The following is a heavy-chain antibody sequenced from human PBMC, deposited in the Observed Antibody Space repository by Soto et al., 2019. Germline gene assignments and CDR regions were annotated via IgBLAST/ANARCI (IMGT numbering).Heavy chain of an antibody. J-gene: IGHJ4*02. D-gene: IGHD1-26*01. Sequence: GGSLRLSCAASGFTVSSNYMSWVRQAPGKGLEWVSVIYSGGSTYYADSVKGRFTISRDNSKNTLYLQMNSLRAEDTAVYYCARGPSGSYYPIDYWGQGTLVTVSS. CDR3: ARGPSGSYYPIDY. V-gene: IGHV3-53*01. CDR1: GFTVSSNY. CDR2: IYSGGST.